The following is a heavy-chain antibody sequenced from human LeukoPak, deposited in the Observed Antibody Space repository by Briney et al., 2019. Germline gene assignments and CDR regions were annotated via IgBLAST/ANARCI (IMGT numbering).Heavy chain of an antibody. Sequence: GGSLRLSCTASAFTFSRYWMNWVRQAPGKGLEWVASIKQDGSENYYLDSVRGRFTISRDNAMNSLYLQMNSLRAEDTAVYYCARLTNGNPGDYWGQGTLVTVSS. CDR2: IKQDGSEN. CDR3: ARLTNGNPGDY. CDR1: AFTFSRYW. V-gene: IGHV3-7*01. D-gene: IGHD4-23*01. J-gene: IGHJ4*02.